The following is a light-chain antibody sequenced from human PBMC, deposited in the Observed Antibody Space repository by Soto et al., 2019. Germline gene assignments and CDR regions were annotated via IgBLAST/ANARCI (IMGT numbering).Light chain of an antibody. CDR3: MQALPTPRT. J-gene: IGKJ1*01. CDR1: QSLLHPNGGTY. CDR2: LTS. V-gene: IGKV2-28*01. Sequence: DIVMTQSPLSLPVTPGEPASISCRSSQSLLHPNGGTYLEWYLQKPGQSPQLLIYLTSSRACGVPERFTWSASGTDFPLKLRRAEGEDVGVYYCMQALPTPRTFGRGTKVEIK.